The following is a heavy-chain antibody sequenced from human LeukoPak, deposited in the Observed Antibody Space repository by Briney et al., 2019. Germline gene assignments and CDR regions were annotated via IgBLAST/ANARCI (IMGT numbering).Heavy chain of an antibody. CDR1: GFTFGTCA. Sequence: PGGSLRLSCAASGFTFGTCAMSWVRQAPGKGLEWVSGITGSGISTYYADSVKGRFTISRDNSKNALFLDLDSLRAEDTAVYYCAKAYASGGGTDFFDSWGQGTLVTVSS. CDR2: ITGSGIST. CDR3: AKAYASGGGTDFFDS. V-gene: IGHV3-23*01. D-gene: IGHD3-10*01. J-gene: IGHJ4*02.